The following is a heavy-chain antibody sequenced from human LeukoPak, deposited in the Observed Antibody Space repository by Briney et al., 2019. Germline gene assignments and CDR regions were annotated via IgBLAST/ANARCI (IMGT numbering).Heavy chain of an antibody. J-gene: IGHJ4*02. D-gene: IGHD3-22*01. CDR2: INHSGST. Sequence: YPSETLSLTCTVSGGSVTSGPYYWSWIRQPPGKGLEWIGEINHSGSTKYNPSLKSRVSISVDTSKNQFSLKLSSVTAADTAVYYCVRSPLGYYYDSSGYYGYFDYWGQGTLVTVSS. CDR3: VRSPLGYYYDSSGYYGYFDY. V-gene: IGHV4-34*01. CDR1: GGSVTSGPYY.